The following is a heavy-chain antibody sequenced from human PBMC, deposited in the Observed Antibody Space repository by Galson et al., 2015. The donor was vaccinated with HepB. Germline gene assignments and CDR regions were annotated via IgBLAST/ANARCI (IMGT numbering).Heavy chain of an antibody. J-gene: IGHJ3*02. CDR2: IYSGGST. V-gene: IGHV3-66*02. CDR3: ASPVHAFDI. CDR1: GFTVSSNY. Sequence: SLRLSCAASGFTVSSNYMSWVRQAPGKGLEWVSVIYSGGSTYYAEPVKGRFTIYRDNSKNTLYLQMKSLRAEDTAVYYCASPVHAFDIWGQGTMVTVSS.